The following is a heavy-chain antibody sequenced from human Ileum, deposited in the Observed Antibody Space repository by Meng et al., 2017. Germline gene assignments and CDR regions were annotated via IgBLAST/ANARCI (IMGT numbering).Heavy chain of an antibody. CDR3: ARSSLGWPFLPFDY. J-gene: IGHJ4*02. CDR2: IIPILGIA. Sequence: QVQLVHSGAEVNKPGSSVKVSCKASGGTFSSYTISWVRQAPGQGLEWMGRIIPILGIANYAQKFQGRVTITADKSTSTAYMELSSLRSEDTAVYYCARSSLGWPFLPFDYWGQGTPVTVSS. V-gene: IGHV1-69*02. D-gene: IGHD3-3*01. CDR1: GGTFSSYT.